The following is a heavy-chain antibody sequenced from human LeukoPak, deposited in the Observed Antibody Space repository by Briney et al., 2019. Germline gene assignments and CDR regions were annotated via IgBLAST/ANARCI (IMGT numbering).Heavy chain of an antibody. D-gene: IGHD5-18*01. CDR3: AREYSYGYRINYFDY. CDR1: GGTFSSYA. CDR2: INPSGGST. V-gene: IGHV1-46*01. Sequence: ASVKVSCKASGGTFSSYAIIWVRQAPGQGLEWMGIINPSGGSTSYAQKFQGRVTMTRDTSTSTVYMELSSLRSEDTAVYYCAREYSYGYRINYFDYWGQGTLVTVSS. J-gene: IGHJ4*02.